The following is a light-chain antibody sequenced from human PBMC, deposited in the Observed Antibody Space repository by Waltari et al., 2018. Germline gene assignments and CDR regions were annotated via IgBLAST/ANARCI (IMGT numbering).Light chain of an antibody. CDR3: LQHNTSPWT. CDR2: TAS. Sequence: DIQMTQSPSSLSASVGDRVTFTCRASQGIRNDLGWYQQKPGKPPKLLIYTASTLQSGDPSRFSGTGSGTEFTLTISSLQPEDFATDYHLQHNTSPWTFGQGTKVEIK. J-gene: IGKJ1*01. V-gene: IGKV1-17*01. CDR1: QGIRND.